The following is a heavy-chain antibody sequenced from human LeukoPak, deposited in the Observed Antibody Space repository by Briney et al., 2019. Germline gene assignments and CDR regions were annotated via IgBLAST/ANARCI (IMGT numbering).Heavy chain of an antibody. CDR1: GFTFSSYS. CDR2: ISSSSSTI. D-gene: IGHD5-12*01. CDR3: ARDRITEGYSGYDYFFGY. Sequence: GGSLRLSCAASGFTFSSYSMNWVRQAPGKGLEWVSYISSSSSTIYYADSVKGRFTISRDNAKNSLYLQMNSLRAEDTAVYYCARDRITEGYSGYDYFFGYWGQGTLVTVSS. J-gene: IGHJ4*02. V-gene: IGHV3-48*01.